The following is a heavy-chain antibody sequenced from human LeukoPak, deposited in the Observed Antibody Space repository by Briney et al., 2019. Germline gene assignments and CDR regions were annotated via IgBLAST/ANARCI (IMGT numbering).Heavy chain of an antibody. CDR3: ARYLAAAGSGDKNWFDP. J-gene: IGHJ5*02. CDR1: GYTFTGYH. D-gene: IGHD6-13*01. Sequence: ASVKVSCKASGYTFTGYHMHWVRQAPGQGLEWMGWINPNSGGTNYAQKFQGRVTMTRDTSISTAYMELSRLRSDDTAVYYCARYLAAAGSGDKNWFDPWGQGTLVTVSS. CDR2: INPNSGGT. V-gene: IGHV1-2*02.